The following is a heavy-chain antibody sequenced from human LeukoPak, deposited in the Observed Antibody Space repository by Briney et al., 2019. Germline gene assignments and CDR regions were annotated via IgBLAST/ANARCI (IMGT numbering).Heavy chain of an antibody. V-gene: IGHV1-46*01. J-gene: IGHJ6*03. CDR2: INPSGGST. Sequence: PWASVKVSCKASGYTFTSYYMHWVRQAPGQGLEWMGIINPSGGSTSYAQKLQGRVTMTTDTSTSTAYMELRSLRSDDTAVYYCAREGTDFWSVGYYYYYMDVWGKGTTVTVSS. CDR1: GYTFTSYY. D-gene: IGHD3-3*01. CDR3: AREGTDFWSVGYYYYYMDV.